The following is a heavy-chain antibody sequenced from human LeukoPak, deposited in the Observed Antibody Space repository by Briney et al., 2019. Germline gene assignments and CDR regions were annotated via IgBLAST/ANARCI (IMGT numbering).Heavy chain of an antibody. V-gene: IGHV1-24*01. D-gene: IGHD3-10*01. CDR2: FDPEDGET. J-gene: IGHJ4*02. Sequence: ASVKVSCKVSGYTLTELSKHWVRQAPGKWLDWMGGFDPEDGETIYAQKFQGRVTMTEDTSTDTAYMELSSLRSEDTAVYYCATDVWFGESSFDYWGQGTLVTVSS. CDR3: ATDVWFGESSFDY. CDR1: GYTLTELS.